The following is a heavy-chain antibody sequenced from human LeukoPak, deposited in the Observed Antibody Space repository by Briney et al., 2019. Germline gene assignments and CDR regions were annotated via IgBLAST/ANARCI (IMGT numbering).Heavy chain of an antibody. CDR3: ARSKH. J-gene: IGHJ4*02. V-gene: IGHV4-34*01. CDR1: GGSFSGYY. CDR2: INHRGST. Sequence: PSQTLSLTCAVYGGSFSGYYWSWIRQPPGKWLEWIGEINHRGSTNYNPSLKSRVTISVDTSKNQFSLKLSPVTAADTAVYYCARSKHWGQGTLVTVSS.